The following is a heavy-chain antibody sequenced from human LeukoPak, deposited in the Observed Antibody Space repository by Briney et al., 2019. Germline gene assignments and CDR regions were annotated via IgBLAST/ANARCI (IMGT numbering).Heavy chain of an antibody. CDR2: ISSSGSTI. CDR3: ARDHYYDSSGYTPGY. J-gene: IGHJ4*02. CDR1: GFTFSNSA. Sequence: PGGSLRLSCAASGFTFSNSAMSWARQAPGKGLEWVSYISSSGSTIYYADSVKGRFTISRDNAKNSLYLQMNSLRAEDTAVYYCARDHYYDSSGYTPGYWGQGTLVTVSS. V-gene: IGHV3-11*04. D-gene: IGHD3-22*01.